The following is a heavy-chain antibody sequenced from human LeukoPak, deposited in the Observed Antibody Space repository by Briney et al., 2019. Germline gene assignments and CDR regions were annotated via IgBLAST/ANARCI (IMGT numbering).Heavy chain of an antibody. D-gene: IGHD4-17*01. V-gene: IGHV3-9*01. J-gene: IGHJ2*01. CDR3: AKVGGDYTRRYFDL. Sequence: GGSLRLSCAASGFTFDDYAMHWVRQAPGKGLEWVSGISWNSGSIGYADSVKGRFTISRDNAKNSLYLQMNSLRAEDTALYYCAKVGGDYTRRYFDLWGRGTLVTVSS. CDR2: ISWNSGSI. CDR1: GFTFDDYA.